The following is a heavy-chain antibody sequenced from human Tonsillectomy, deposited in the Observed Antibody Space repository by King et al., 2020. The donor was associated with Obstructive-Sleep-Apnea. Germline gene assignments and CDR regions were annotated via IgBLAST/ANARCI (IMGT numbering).Heavy chain of an antibody. V-gene: IGHV4-59*08. J-gene: IGHJ3*02. CDR3: ARQGYYNILTGYSSGAFDI. Sequence: VQLQESGPGLVKPLETLSLTCTVSGGSISSSCWSWIRQPPGKGLEWIGYICYSGSTNYNPSLKSRVTISVDTSKNQFSLKLSSVTAADTAGYYCARQGYYNILTGYSSGAFDIWGQGTMVTVSS. CDR2: ICYSGST. D-gene: IGHD3-9*01. CDR1: GGSISSSC.